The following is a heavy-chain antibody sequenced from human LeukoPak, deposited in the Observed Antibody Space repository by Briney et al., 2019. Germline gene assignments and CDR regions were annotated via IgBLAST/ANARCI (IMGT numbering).Heavy chain of an antibody. J-gene: IGHJ4*02. Sequence: PGGSLRLSCAASGFTFDDYGMSWVRQAPGKGLEWVSGINWNGGSTGYADSVKGRFAISRDNAKNSLDLQMNSLRAEDTALYYCARSPGLFYYFDYWGQGTLVTVSS. D-gene: IGHD2/OR15-2a*01. CDR1: GFTFDDYG. CDR2: INWNGGST. V-gene: IGHV3-20*04. CDR3: ARSPGLFYYFDY.